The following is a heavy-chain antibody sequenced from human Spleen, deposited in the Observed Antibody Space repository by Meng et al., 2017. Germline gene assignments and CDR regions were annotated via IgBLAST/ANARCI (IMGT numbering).Heavy chain of an antibody. CDR3: ARGSYCSSTSCYFDP. CDR1: GGSISSSSYY. D-gene: IGHD2-2*01. J-gene: IGHJ5*02. CDR2: IYYSGST. Sequence: SETLSLTCTVSGGSISSSSYYWGWIRQPPGKGLEWIGSIYYSGSTYYNPSLKSRVTISVDTSKNQFSLKLRFVTAADTAVYYCARGSYCSSTSCYFDPWGQGTLVTVSS. V-gene: IGHV4-39*07.